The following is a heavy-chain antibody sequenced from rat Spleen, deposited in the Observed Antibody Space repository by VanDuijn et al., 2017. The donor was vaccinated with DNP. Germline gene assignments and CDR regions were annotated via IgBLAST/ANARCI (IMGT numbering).Heavy chain of an antibody. J-gene: IGHJ2*01. V-gene: IGHV5S10*01. Sequence: EVQLVESGGGLVQPGRSLKLSCAASGFPFSDYDLAWVRQTPEKGLEWVATINLDGSRTYCRDSVKGRFTVSRDNGKNTLFLQMDNLRSEDTATYYCATLGGIIYDFWGQGVLVTVSS. CDR1: GFPFSDYD. CDR3: ATLGGIIYDF. D-gene: IGHD1-11*01. CDR2: INLDGSRT.